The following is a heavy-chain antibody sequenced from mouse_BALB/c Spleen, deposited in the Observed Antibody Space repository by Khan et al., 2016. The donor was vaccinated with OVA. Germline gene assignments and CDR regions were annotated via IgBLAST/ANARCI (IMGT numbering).Heavy chain of an antibody. Sequence: VQLQQSGAELARPGASVKMSCKASGYTFTSYTIHWIKERPGQGLEWIGYINPSNGYTNYNQKFKDKATLTTDKSSTTAYLQLSSLTSGDSAVYNCIRDGAYHRNDGWFAYWGQGTLVTVSA. CDR2: INPSNGYT. CDR1: GYTFTSYT. V-gene: IGHV1-4*01. J-gene: IGHJ3*01. D-gene: IGHD2-14*01. CDR3: IRDGAYHRNDGWFAY.